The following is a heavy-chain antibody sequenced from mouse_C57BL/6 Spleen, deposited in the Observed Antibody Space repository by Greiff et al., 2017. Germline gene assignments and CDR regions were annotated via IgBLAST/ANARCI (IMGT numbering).Heavy chain of an antibody. D-gene: IGHD2-2*01. CDR2: IHPNSGST. J-gene: IGHJ2*01. CDR3: ARSFVVTTDFDD. V-gene: IGHV1-64*01. CDR1: GYPFPTYW. Sequence: QVQLQRPGAKLVKPGASLKLSCKASGYPFPTYWMHWVTQRPGQGLEWFGMIHPNSGSTNYNEKFKIKATLTVAKSSSTAYMQRSSLTSEDSAVYYCARSFVVTTDFDDWGQGTTLTVAS.